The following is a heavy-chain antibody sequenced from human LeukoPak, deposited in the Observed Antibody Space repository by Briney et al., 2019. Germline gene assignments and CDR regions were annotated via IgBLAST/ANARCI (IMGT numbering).Heavy chain of an antibody. J-gene: IGHJ4*02. D-gene: IGHD4-17*01. CDR3: GRDLPTVTSIDY. Sequence: GGSLRLSCAASGFTFDDYGMSWVRQAPGKGLEWVSSISRSGSTKYYADSVKGRFTISRDNAKNSLFLQMNSLRAEDTAVYYCGRDLPTVTSIDYWGQGTLVTVSS. V-gene: IGHV3-11*04. CDR1: GFTFDDYG. CDR2: ISRSGSTK.